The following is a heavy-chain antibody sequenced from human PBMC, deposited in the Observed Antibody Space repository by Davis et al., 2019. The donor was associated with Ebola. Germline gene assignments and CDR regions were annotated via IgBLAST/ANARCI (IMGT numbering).Heavy chain of an antibody. CDR2: INPDTGDT. Sequence: AASVKVSCKASGYTFTSYYMHWVRQAPGQRLEWMGWINPDTGDTNFAQKFVGRVTMTRDSSISTAYMELRSLRSDDTAVYYCASGTGRGGLDVWGQGTTGTVSS. D-gene: IGHD3/OR15-3a*01. J-gene: IGHJ6*02. CDR1: GYTFTSYY. V-gene: IGHV1-2*02. CDR3: ASGTGRGGLDV.